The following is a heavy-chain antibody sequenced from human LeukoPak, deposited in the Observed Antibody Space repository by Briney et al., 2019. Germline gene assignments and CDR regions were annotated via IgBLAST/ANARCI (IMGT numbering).Heavy chain of an antibody. D-gene: IGHD2/OR15-2a*01. J-gene: IGHJ6*03. V-gene: IGHV4-34*01. Sequence: SETLSLTCAVYGDSLSRYYWTWIRQPPGKGLEWLGEINPSGSPDYNPSLKSRATISVDTSKNQYSLRLASVTAADTAVYYCASVRHDPLEYYYYIDVWGKGTTVTVSS. CDR2: INPSGSP. CDR3: ASVRHDPLEYYYYIDV. CDR1: GDSLSRYY.